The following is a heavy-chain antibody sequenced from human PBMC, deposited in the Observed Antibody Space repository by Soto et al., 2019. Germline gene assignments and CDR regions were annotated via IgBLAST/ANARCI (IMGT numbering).Heavy chain of an antibody. CDR3: VRGHYFDSSTYPDGMDV. CDR2: TYYRSKWYN. CDR1: GDSVSSNSAT. V-gene: IGHV6-1*01. J-gene: IGHJ6*02. D-gene: IGHD3-22*01. Sequence: PSQTLSLTCAISGDSVSSNSATWNWIRQSPSRGLEWLGRTYYRSKWYNDYAVSVKSRITINPDTSKNQFSLQLNSVTPEDTAVYYCVRGHYFDSSTYPDGMDVWGQGTTVTV.